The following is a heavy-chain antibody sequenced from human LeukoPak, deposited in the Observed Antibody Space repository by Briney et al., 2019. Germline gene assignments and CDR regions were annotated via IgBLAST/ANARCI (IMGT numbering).Heavy chain of an antibody. CDR1: GGTFISYA. Sequence: SVKVSCKGSGGTFISYAISWVRQAPGQGLEWRGGIIPIFGTANNVQKFQGRVTITPDESTSTDYMWLSRLRYEDTDAYYCVRGGFLGYCSSTSCYRMEDYWGQGPLLTVSS. D-gene: IGHD2-2*01. CDR2: IIPIFGTA. V-gene: IGHV1-69*13. J-gene: IGHJ4*02. CDR3: VRGGFLGYCSSTSCYRMEDY.